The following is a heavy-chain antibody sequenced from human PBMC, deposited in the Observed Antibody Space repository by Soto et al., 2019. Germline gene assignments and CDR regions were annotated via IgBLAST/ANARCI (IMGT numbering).Heavy chain of an antibody. V-gene: IGHV3-30*18. D-gene: IGHD1-26*01. CDR2: ISNDGIKK. J-gene: IGHJ6*02. CDR1: GFTFSSYG. CDR3: AKSPQWVAKGGMDV. Sequence: PGGSLRLSCAASGFTFSSYGVHWVRQAPGKGLEWVAVISNDGIKKNYGESAKGRFTISRDNSKNTLYLQMNSLRTGDTAVYYCAKSPQWVAKGGMDVWGQGTTVTVSS.